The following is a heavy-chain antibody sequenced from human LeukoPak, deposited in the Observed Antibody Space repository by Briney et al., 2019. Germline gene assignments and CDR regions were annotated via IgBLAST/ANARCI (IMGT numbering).Heavy chain of an antibody. CDR3: ARGLGYCSGGSCYSTLGY. CDR1: GGTFSSYA. Sequence: GASVKVSCKASGGTFSSYAISWVRQAPGQGLEWMGRIIPILGIANYAQKFQGRVTITADKSTSTAYMELSSLRSEDTAVYYCARGLGYCSGGSCYSTLGYWGQGTLVTVSS. CDR2: IIPILGIA. D-gene: IGHD2-15*01. V-gene: IGHV1-69*04. J-gene: IGHJ4*02.